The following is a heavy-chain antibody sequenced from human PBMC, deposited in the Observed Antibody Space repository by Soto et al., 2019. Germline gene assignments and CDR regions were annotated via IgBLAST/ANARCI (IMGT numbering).Heavy chain of an antibody. CDR1: GFTFSSYW. D-gene: IGHD2-15*01. V-gene: IGHV3-74*01. J-gene: IGHJ4*02. Sequence: EVQLVESGGGLVQPGGSLRLSCAASGFTFSSYWMHWVRQAPGKGLVWVSRINSDGSSTSYADSVKGRFTISRYNAKSTLYLLMNSLLAEDTAVYYCVRTSLVVAAATREDYWGQGTLVTVSS. CDR2: INSDGSST. CDR3: VRTSLVVAAATREDY.